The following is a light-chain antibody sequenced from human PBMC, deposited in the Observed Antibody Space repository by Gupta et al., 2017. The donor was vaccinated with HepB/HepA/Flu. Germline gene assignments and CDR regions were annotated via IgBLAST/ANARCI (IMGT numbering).Light chain of an antibody. CDR1: TGAFTIGHY. J-gene: IGLJ6*01. CDR2: NTN. Sequence: QAVVTQEPYLTVSQGGQVTSTCGPNTGAFTIGHYPYWYPQKPGQVPRILFYNTNNKHSRTPGRFSGSLVGKKAALTLAGAQPEEDADYYFLLDYSAARVFGSGTKLTV. V-gene: IGLV7-46*01. CDR3: LLDYSAARV.